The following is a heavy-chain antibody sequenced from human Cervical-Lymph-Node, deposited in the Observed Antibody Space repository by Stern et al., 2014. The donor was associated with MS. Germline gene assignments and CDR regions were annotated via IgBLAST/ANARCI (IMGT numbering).Heavy chain of an antibody. CDR2: IIPIFGTA. V-gene: IGHV1-69*01. J-gene: IGHJ4*02. CDR1: GGTFGSFG. CDR3: TREAIGHSGTFDF. D-gene: IGHD5-12*01. Sequence: VQLVQYGAEVKKPGSLVKVSCRASGGTFGSFGVHWGRQAPGHGLEWLGGIIPIFGTASYAQRFQGRVTITADDSTTTVYMELNSLTSDDTAVYFCTREAIGHSGTFDFWGQGTLVTVSS.